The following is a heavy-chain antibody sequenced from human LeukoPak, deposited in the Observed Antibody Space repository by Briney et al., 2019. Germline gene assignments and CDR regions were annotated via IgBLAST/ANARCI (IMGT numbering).Heavy chain of an antibody. V-gene: IGHV4-34*01. Sequence: SETLSLTCAVYGGSFSGYYWSWIRQPPGKGLEWIGEINHSGSTNYNPSLKSRVTISVDTSKNQFSLKLSSVTAADTAVYYCATGGSLSYDNFDYWGQGTLVTVPS. CDR2: INHSGST. J-gene: IGHJ4*02. CDR3: ATGGSLSYDNFDY. D-gene: IGHD5-12*01. CDR1: GGSFSGYY.